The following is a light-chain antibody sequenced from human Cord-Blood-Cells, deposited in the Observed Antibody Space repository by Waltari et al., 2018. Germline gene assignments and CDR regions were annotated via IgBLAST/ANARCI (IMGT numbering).Light chain of an antibody. CDR2: DAS. V-gene: IGKV3-11*01. CDR3: QQRSNWPRT. J-gene: IGKJ3*01. CDR1: QSVSSY. Sequence: EIVLTQSPATLSLSPGERATLSCRASQSVSSYLAWYQQKPGQAPRLLIYDASNRATGIPARFSGRGSGTDFALTIRSLEPEDFAVYYCQQRSNWPRTFGPGTRVDIK.